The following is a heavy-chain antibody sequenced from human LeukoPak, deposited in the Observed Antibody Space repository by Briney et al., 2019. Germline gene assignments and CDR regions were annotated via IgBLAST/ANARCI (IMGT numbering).Heavy chain of an antibody. CDR3: AKDGADGDHEVVFDY. CDR1: GFTFSSYW. CDR2: ISWNSGSI. J-gene: IGHJ4*02. D-gene: IGHD4-17*01. V-gene: IGHV3-9*01. Sequence: GGSLRLSCAASGFTFSSYWMHWVRQAPGKGLEWVSGISWNSGSIGYADSVKGRFTISRDNAKNSLYLQMNSLRAEDTALYYCAKDGADGDHEVVFDYWGQGTLVTVSS.